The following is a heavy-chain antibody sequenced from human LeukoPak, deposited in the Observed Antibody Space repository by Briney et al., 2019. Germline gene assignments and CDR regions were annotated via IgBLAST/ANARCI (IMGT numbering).Heavy chain of an antibody. J-gene: IGHJ3*02. CDR2: IIPIFGTA. CDR3: ARVLVATMPDTDAFDI. D-gene: IGHD5-12*01. Sequence: GASVKVSCKASGGTFSSYAISWVRQAPGQGLEWMGGIIPIFGTANYAQKFQGRVTITADESTSTAYMELSSLRSEDTAVYYCARVLVATMPDTDAFDIWGQGTMVTVSS. V-gene: IGHV1-69*13. CDR1: GGTFSSYA.